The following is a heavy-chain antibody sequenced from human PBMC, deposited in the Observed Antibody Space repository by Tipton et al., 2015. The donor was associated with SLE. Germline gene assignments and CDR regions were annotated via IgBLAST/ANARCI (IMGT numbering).Heavy chain of an antibody. CDR3: ARAYYYESSGDYGSSYYFCIDV. CDR1: DDSFSRSGYY. Sequence: TLSLTCSVSDDSFSRSGYYWSWIRQRPGRGLEWIGYTYKSGSTNYNPSLKSRVTISVDTSKNQFSLKLSSVTAADTAVYYCARAYYYESSGDYGSSYYFCIDVWGQGTTVTISS. V-gene: IGHV4-61*08. J-gene: IGHJ6*02. CDR2: TYKSGST. D-gene: IGHD3-22*01.